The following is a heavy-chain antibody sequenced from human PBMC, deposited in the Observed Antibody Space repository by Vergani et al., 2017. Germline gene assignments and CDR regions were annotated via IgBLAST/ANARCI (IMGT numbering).Heavy chain of an antibody. D-gene: IGHD3-22*01. Sequence: QVQLVESGGGVVQPGGALRLSCAASGFPFSSYGMHWVRQAPGKGLEWVAFIGYDGNNKYYADSVKGRFTISRDNSKNTLYLQMNSLRAEDTAVYYCAKPNYCDSRSPSFFDYWGQGTLVTVSS. CDR1: GFPFSSYG. CDR2: IGYDGNNK. V-gene: IGHV3-30*02. J-gene: IGHJ4*02. CDR3: AKPNYCDSRSPSFFDY.